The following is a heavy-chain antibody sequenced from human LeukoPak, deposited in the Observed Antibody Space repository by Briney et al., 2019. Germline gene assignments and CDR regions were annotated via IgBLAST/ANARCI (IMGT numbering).Heavy chain of an antibody. V-gene: IGHV1-2*02. CDR2: INPNSGGT. D-gene: IGHD3-3*01. CDR3: ARDLVGYDFWSGYYPNNWFDP. Sequence: ASVKVSCKASGYTFTGYYMHWVRQAPGQGLEWMGWINPNSGGTSYAQKFQGRVTMTRDTSTSTVYMELSSLRSEDTAVYYCARDLVGYDFWSGYYPNNWFDPWGQGTLVTVSS. CDR1: GYTFTGYY. J-gene: IGHJ5*02.